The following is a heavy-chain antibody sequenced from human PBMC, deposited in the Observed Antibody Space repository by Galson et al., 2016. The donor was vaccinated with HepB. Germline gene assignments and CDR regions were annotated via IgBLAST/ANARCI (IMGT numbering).Heavy chain of an antibody. D-gene: IGHD3-10*01. CDR1: GGSISRYY. CDR3: ARDYNGVLY. Sequence: SETLSLTCTVSGGSISRYYWTWMRQPPGKGLEWIGYIYDSGHTNYDPSLQSRVTISVDPSKNQFSLKLRSATAADTAVYYCARDYNGVLYWGQGTLVTVSS. V-gene: IGHV4-59*01. J-gene: IGHJ4*02. CDR2: IYDSGHT.